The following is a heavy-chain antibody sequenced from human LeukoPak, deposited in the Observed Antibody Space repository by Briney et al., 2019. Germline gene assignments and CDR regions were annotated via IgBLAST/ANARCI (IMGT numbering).Heavy chain of an antibody. CDR2: IRNSGSAT. D-gene: IGHD3-22*01. CDR3: TRGAEVSGYPVFQH. V-gene: IGHV3-11*01. J-gene: IGHJ4*02. Sequence: KPGGSLRLSCTASGVTFSDYYMTWVRQAPGKGLEWISYIRNSGSATYYADSVEGRFTISRDNAKNSLYLQMNSLRPEDTAMYYCTRGAEVSGYPVFQHWGQGALVTVSS. CDR1: GVTFSDYY.